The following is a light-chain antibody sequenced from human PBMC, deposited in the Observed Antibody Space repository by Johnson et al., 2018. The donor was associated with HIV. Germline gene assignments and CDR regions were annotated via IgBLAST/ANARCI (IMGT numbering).Light chain of an antibody. J-gene: IGLJ1*01. V-gene: IGLV1-51*01. Sequence: QSVLTQPPSVSAAPGQKVTISCSGSSSNIGNNYVSWYQQLPGTAPKLLIYDNNKRPSGIPDRFSGSKSGTSATLGITGLQTGDEADNYCGTWDSSLCAGRVFGTGTKVTVL. CDR3: GTWDSSLCAGRV. CDR1: SSNIGNNY. CDR2: DNN.